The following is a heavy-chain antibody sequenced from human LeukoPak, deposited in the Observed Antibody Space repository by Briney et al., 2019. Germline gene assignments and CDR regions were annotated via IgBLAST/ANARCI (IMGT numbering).Heavy chain of an antibody. CDR2: INHSGST. V-gene: IGHV4-34*01. Sequence: SETLSLTCAVYGGSFSGYYWSWIRQPPGKGLEWIGEINHSGSTNYNPSPKSRVTISVDTSKNQFSLKLSSVTAADTAVYYCARVVVMDWFDPWGQGTLVTVSS. CDR1: GGSFSGYY. D-gene: IGHD3-22*01. CDR3: ARVVVMDWFDP. J-gene: IGHJ5*02.